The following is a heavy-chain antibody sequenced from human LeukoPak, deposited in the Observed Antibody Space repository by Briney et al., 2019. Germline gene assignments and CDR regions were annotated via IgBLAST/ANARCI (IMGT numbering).Heavy chain of an antibody. CDR3: AHTYDFWSGYSDYGMDV. V-gene: IGHV1-2*02. CDR2: INPNSGGT. D-gene: IGHD3-3*01. J-gene: IGHJ6*02. CDR1: GYTFTGYY. Sequence: ASVKVSCKASGYTFTGYYMHWVRQAPGQGLEWMGWINPNSGGTNYAQKLQGRVTMTTDTSTSTAYMELRSLRSDDTAVYYCAHTYDFWSGYSDYGMDVWGQGTTVTVSS.